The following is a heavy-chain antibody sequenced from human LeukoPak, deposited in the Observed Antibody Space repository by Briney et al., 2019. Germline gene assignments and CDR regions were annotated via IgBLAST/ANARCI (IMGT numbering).Heavy chain of an antibody. V-gene: IGHV4-34*01. CDR2: INHSGST. D-gene: IGHD3-16*01. Sequence: PSETLSLTCAVYGGSFSGYYWSWIRQPPGKGLEWIREINHSGSTNYNPSLKGRVTISVDTSKNQFSLKLSSVTAADTAVYYCARGLWGGYFDYWGQGTLVTVSS. CDR3: ARGLWGGYFDY. CDR1: GGSFSGYY. J-gene: IGHJ4*02.